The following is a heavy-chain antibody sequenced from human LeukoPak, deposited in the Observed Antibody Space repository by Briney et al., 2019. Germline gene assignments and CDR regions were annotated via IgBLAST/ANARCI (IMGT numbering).Heavy chain of an antibody. CDR3: ARVGRGATTRGRIDY. Sequence: SETLSLTCTVSGGSISSYYWSWIRQPPGKGLEWIGEINHSGSTNYNPSLKSRVTISVDTSKNQFSLKLSSVTAADTAVYYCARVGRGATTRGRIDYWGQGTLVTVSS. D-gene: IGHD4/OR15-4a*01. CDR2: INHSGST. V-gene: IGHV4-34*01. CDR1: GGSISSYY. J-gene: IGHJ4*02.